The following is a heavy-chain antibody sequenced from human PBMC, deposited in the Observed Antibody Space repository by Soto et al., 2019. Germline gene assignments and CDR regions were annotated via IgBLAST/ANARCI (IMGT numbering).Heavy chain of an antibody. D-gene: IGHD3-22*01. Sequence: QVQLVESGGGVVQPGRSLRLSCAASGFIFSNYGMHWVRQAPGKGLEWVAVIWYDGSHESYADSVKGRFTISRDNSKNTLFLQMHSLRAEDTAVYYCARDRYSYDMRAYQGVDWYFDLWGRGTLVTVSS. CDR3: ARDRYSYDMRAYQGVDWYFDL. CDR1: GFIFSNYG. CDR2: IWYDGSHE. V-gene: IGHV3-33*01. J-gene: IGHJ2*01.